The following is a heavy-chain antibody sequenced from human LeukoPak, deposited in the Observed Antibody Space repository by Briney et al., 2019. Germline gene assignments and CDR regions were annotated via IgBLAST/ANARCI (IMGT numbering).Heavy chain of an antibody. CDR3: ARSRIVGALGSFDY. J-gene: IGHJ4*02. Sequence: VKVSCKACGGTFSSYAISWVRQAPGQGVEGMGGIIPIFGTESYAQKLQGRVTITADESTSTAYMELSSLRSDDTAVYYCARSRIVGALGSFDYWGQGTLVTVSS. V-gene: IGHV1-69*01. CDR1: GGTFSSYA. D-gene: IGHD1-26*01. CDR2: IIPIFGTE.